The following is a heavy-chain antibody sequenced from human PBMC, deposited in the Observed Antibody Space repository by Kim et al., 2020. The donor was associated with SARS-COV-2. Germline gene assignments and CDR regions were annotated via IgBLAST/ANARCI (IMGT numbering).Heavy chain of an antibody. CDR2: INPNFGTA. V-gene: IGHV1-69*05. CDR1: GGTFSSYA. J-gene: IGHJ6*01. Sequence: SVKVSCKASGGTFSSYAISWVRQAPGQGLEWMGGINPNFGTANYAQKFQGRVTITTDASTSTAYMELSSLRSEDTAVYYCARTREKMQLGLLYYYGMDV. CDR3: ARTREKMQLGLLYYYGMDV. D-gene: IGHD5-18*01.